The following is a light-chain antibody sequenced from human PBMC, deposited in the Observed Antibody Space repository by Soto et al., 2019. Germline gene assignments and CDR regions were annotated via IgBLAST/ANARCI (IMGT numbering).Light chain of an antibody. Sequence: DIVLTQSPAALSVSPGGRATLSCRASQPINSHLAWYQQKPGQAPRLLIYDASNRATGIPARFSGSGSRTDFTLTISSLEPEDFAVYFCQQRRDWPTFGQGTKVEI. J-gene: IGKJ1*01. CDR3: QQRRDWPT. V-gene: IGKV3-11*01. CDR1: QPINSH. CDR2: DAS.